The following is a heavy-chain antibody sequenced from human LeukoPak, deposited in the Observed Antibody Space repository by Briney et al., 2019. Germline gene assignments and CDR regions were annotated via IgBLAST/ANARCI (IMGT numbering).Heavy chain of an antibody. CDR1: GFSVSSNY. J-gene: IGHJ5*02. CDR2: IYSGGTT. CDR3: ARTKEGYCSGDRCIDWFDP. Sequence: GGSLRLSCAVSGFSVSSNYMSWVRQAPGKGLEWVSIIYSGGTTYYADSVKGRFTISRDNSKNTLYLQTNSLRVEDTAVYYCARTKEGYCSGDRCIDWFDPWGQGTLVTVSS. V-gene: IGHV3-66*01. D-gene: IGHD2-15*01.